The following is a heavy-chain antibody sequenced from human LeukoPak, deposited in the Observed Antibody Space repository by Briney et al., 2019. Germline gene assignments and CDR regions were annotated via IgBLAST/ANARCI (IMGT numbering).Heavy chain of an antibody. CDR1: GFTFSNYA. D-gene: IGHD6-13*01. CDR3: ARVQHFDAFDI. CDR2: ISSSGSTI. Sequence: GGSLRLSCAASGFTFSNYAMSWVRQAPGKGLEWVSYISSSGSTIYYADSAKGRFTISRDNAKNSLYLQMNSLRAEDTAVYYCARVQHFDAFDIWGQGTMVTVSS. V-gene: IGHV3-48*03. J-gene: IGHJ3*02.